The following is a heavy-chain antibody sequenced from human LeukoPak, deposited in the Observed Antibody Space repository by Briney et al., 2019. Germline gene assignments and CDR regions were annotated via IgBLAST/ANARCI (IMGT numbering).Heavy chain of an antibody. CDR2: IYSGGST. D-gene: IGHD3/OR15-3a*01. CDR1: GFTFSSYS. Sequence: PGGSLRLSCAASGFTFSSYSMNWVRQAPGKGLEWVSVIYSGGSTYYADSVKGRFTISRDNSKNTLYLQMNSLRAEDTAVYYCARGFGPFDYWGQGTLVTVSS. CDR3: ARGFGPFDY. V-gene: IGHV3-53*01. J-gene: IGHJ4*02.